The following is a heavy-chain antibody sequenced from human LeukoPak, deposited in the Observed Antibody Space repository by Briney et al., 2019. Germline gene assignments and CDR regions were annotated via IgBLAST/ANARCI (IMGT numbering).Heavy chain of an antibody. CDR1: GFTFSNYA. D-gene: IGHD3-3*01. V-gene: IGHV3-21*01. Sequence: GGSLRLSCAASGFTFSNYAMSWVRQAPGKGLEWVSAISSSSSYIYYADSVKGRFTISRDNAKNSLYLQMNSLRAEDTAVYYCARDYDFWGGDYWGQGTLVTVSS. J-gene: IGHJ4*02. CDR3: ARDYDFWGGDY. CDR2: ISSSSSYI.